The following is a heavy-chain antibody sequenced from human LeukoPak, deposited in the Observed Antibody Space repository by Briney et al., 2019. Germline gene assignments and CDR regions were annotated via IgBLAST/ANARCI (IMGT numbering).Heavy chain of an antibody. CDR3: ATDGGVRYFDWYYGMDV. CDR2: FDPEDGET. CDR1: GYTLTELS. V-gene: IGHV1-24*01. J-gene: IGHJ6*02. Sequence: GASVKVSCKGSGYTLTELSMHWVRQAPGKGLEWMGGFDPEDGETIYAQKFQGRVTMTEDTSTDTAYMELSSLRSEDTAVYYCATDGGVRYFDWYYGMDVWGQGTTVTVSS. D-gene: IGHD3-9*01.